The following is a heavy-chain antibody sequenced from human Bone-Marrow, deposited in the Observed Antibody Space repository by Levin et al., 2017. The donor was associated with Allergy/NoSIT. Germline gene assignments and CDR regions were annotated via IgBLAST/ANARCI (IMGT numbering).Heavy chain of an antibody. CDR3: SVGREL. D-gene: IGHD1-7*01. J-gene: IGHJ4*02. CDR2: IRNRTHHYAT. CDR1: GFNFSDSA. V-gene: IGHV3-73*01. Sequence: GGSLRLSCEASGFNFSDSALHWVRQASGKGLEWIGRIRNRTHHYATAYDASAGGRLTISRDDSKSTTYLLMTSLKTDDTAVYYCSVGRELWGQGTLVAVSS.